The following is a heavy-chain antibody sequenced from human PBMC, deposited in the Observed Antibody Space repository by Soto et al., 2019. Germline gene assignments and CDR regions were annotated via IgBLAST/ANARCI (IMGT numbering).Heavy chain of an antibody. V-gene: IGHV1-18*01. CDR3: ARDRGVAPPVAGNTHYYYYMDV. CDR2: ISAYNGDT. CDR1: GYSFTNYR. J-gene: IGHJ6*03. Sequence: QDQLVQSGGEVKKPGASVKVSCKASGYSFTNYRITWVRQAPGQGFEWMGWISAYNGDTNYAQKLQGRVTMTTDASTSTAYLELRSLRSDDTAVYYCARDRGVAPPVAGNTHYYYYMDVWGKGTTVTVSS. D-gene: IGHD6-19*01.